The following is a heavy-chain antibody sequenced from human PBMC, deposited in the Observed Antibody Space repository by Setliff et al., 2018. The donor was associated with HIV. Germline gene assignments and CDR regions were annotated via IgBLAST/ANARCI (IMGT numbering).Heavy chain of an antibody. J-gene: IGHJ3*02. V-gene: IGHV4-39*01. Sequence: SETLSLTCTVSGDSISSSSYYWGWIRQPPGKGLEWIGSIYYSGSTYYNPSLESRVSISVDTSKSQFSLKLISVTAADTAVYYCARQPLSRRRGTAVTTVGAFDIWSQGTKVTVSS. D-gene: IGHD4-17*01. CDR1: GDSISSSSYY. CDR3: ARQPLSRRRGTAVTTVGAFDI. CDR2: IYYSGST.